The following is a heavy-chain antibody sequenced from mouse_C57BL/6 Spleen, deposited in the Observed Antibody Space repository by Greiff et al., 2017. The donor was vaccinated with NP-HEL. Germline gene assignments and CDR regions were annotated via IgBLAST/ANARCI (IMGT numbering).Heavy chain of an antibody. CDR3: AREELGRYFDV. Sequence: QVQLQQSGAELARPGASVKLSCKASGYTFTSYGISWVKQRTGQGLEWIGEIYPRSGNTYYNEKFKGEATLTADKSSSTAYMELRSLTSEDSAVYFCAREELGRYFDVWGTGTTVTVSS. J-gene: IGHJ1*03. CDR2: IYPRSGNT. D-gene: IGHD4-1*01. V-gene: IGHV1-81*01. CDR1: GYTFTSYG.